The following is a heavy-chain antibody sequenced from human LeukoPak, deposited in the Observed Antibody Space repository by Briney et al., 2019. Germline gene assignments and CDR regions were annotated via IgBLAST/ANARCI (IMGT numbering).Heavy chain of an antibody. Sequence: GGSLKLSCAASGFTFSGSAMHWVRQASGKGLEWVGRIRSKTNSYATAYAASVKGRFTISRYDSKNTAYLQMNSLKTEDTAVYYCTRYYYDGSGYYYLFDYWGQGTLVTVSS. CDR3: TRYYYDGSGYYYLFDY. D-gene: IGHD3-22*01. J-gene: IGHJ4*02. V-gene: IGHV3-73*01. CDR2: IRSKTNSYAT. CDR1: GFTFSGSA.